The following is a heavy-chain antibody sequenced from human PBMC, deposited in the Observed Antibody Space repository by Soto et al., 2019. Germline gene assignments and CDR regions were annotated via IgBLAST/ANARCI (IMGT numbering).Heavy chain of an antibody. V-gene: IGHV1-69*02. CDR1: GGTFRNYP. Sequence: QVQLVQPGAEVKKPGSSVKVSCKASGGTFRNYPINWVRQAPGQGLEWMGSIFPLTDIPDYAQNFQGRLTFSADKSTSTAYMELSSLTCDETAMYFCARGPLVVLDYFESWGQGTLVTVSS. CDR3: ARGPLVVLDYFES. CDR2: IFPLTDIP. J-gene: IGHJ4*02.